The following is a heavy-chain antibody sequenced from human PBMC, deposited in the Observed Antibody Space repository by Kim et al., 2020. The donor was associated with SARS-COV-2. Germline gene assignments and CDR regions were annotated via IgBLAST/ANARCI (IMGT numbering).Heavy chain of an antibody. D-gene: IGHD6-19*01. V-gene: IGHV1-3*01. CDR2: INAGNGNT. CDR3: ARDPRGIAVAGLFDY. J-gene: IGHJ4*02. CDR1: GYTFTSYA. Sequence: ASVKVSCKASGYTFTSYAMHWVRQAPGQRLEWMGWINAGNGNTKYSQKFQGRVTITRDTSASTAYMELSSLRSEDTAVYYCARDPRGIAVAGLFDYWGQGTLVTVSS.